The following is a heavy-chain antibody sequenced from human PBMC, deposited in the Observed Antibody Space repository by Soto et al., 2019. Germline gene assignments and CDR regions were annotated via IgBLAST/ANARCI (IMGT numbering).Heavy chain of an antibody. CDR2: IYDDGST. Sequence: PSEILSLTCSVSGDSISSYFKNWIRQPPGKGLEWIGCIYDDGSTKYNPSLESRVTILLDTSKNEFSLRLRSVTSADTAVYYCVSSRSAIYGDAFDVWGQGTMVTVSS. V-gene: IGHV4-59*03. CDR1: GDSISSYF. D-gene: IGHD2-2*01. CDR3: VSSRSAIYGDAFDV. J-gene: IGHJ3*01.